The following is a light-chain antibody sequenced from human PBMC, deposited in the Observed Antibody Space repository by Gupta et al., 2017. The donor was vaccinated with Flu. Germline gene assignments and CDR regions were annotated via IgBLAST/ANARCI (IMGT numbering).Light chain of an antibody. CDR1: SSDIGGNEY. CDR2: DVR. V-gene: IGLV2-11*01. Sequence: VTISGTGTSSDIGGNEYVSWYQQHPGKAPKLIIYDVRKRPSGVPDRFSGSKSGDTASLTVSGLQAEDEADYYCCSYADRYTLGLFGGGTKVTVL. CDR3: CSYADRYTLGL. J-gene: IGLJ2*01.